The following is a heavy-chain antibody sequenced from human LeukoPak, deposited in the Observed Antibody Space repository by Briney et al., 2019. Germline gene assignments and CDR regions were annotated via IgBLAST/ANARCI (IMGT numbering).Heavy chain of an antibody. J-gene: IGHJ4*02. CDR1: GFTFSSYA. CDR3: AFYGDYGY. CDR2: ISGSGGST. Sequence: GGSLRLSCAASGFTFSSYAMSWARQAPGTGLEWVSAISGSGGSTYYADSVKGRFTISRDNSKNTLYLQMNSLRAEDRAVYYCAFYGDYGYWGQGTLVTVSS. D-gene: IGHD4-17*01. V-gene: IGHV3-23*01.